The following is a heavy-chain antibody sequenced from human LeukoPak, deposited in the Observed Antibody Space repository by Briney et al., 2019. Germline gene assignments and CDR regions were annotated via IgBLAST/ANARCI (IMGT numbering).Heavy chain of an antibody. D-gene: IGHD3-10*01. J-gene: IGHJ4*02. CDR2: ISGSGGST. CDR1: GFTFSSYA. V-gene: IGHV3-23*01. CDR3: AKTDWDVPWGYGSGSHYNVPLDY. Sequence: GGSLRLSCAASGFTFSSYAMSWVRQAPGKGLEWVSAISGSGGSTYYADSVKGRFTISRDNSKNTLYLQMNSLRAEDTAVYYCAKTDWDVPWGYGSGSHYNVPLDYWGQGTLVTVSS.